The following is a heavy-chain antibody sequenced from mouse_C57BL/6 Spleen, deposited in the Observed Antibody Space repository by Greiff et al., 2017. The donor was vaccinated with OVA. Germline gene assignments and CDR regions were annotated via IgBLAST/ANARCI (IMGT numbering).Heavy chain of an antibody. CDR1: GYSFTGYY. V-gene: IGHV1-42*01. Sequence: VQLKQSGPELVKPGASVKISCKASGYSFTGYYMNWVKQSPDKSLEWIGEINPSTGGTTYNQKFQDKATLTVDKSSSTAYMQLKSLTSEDSAVYYSARRGDYDGDYYAMDYWGQGTSVTVSA. CDR2: INPSTGGT. D-gene: IGHD2-4*01. CDR3: ARRGDYDGDYYAMDY. J-gene: IGHJ4*01.